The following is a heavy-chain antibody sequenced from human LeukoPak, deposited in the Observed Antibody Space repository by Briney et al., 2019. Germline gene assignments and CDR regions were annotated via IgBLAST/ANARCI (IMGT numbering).Heavy chain of an antibody. D-gene: IGHD3-16*01. CDR3: AKQTWGTEYYFDY. Sequence: GRSLRLSCAASGFTFDDYAMHWVRQAPGKGLEWVSGISWNSGSIGYADSVKGRFTISRDNAKNSLYLQMNSLRAEDTALYYCAKQTWGTEYYFDYWGQGTLVTVSS. V-gene: IGHV3-9*01. J-gene: IGHJ4*02. CDR2: ISWNSGSI. CDR1: GFTFDDYA.